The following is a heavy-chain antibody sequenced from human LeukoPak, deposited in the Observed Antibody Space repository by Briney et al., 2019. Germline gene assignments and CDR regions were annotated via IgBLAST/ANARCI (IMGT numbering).Heavy chain of an antibody. Sequence: SQTLSLTCTVSGGSISSYYWSWIRQPPGEGLEWIGYIYYSVSTNYNPSLKSRVTISVDMSKNQFSLKLSSVTAADTAVYYCATTPYDFWSGYYDYWGQGTLVTVSS. D-gene: IGHD3-3*01. CDR3: ATTPYDFWSGYYDY. J-gene: IGHJ4*02. CDR2: IYYSVST. CDR1: GGSISSYY. V-gene: IGHV4-59*01.